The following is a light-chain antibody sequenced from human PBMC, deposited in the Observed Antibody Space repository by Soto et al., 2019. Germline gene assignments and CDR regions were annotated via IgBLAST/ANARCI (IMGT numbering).Light chain of an antibody. CDR2: GAS. Sequence: EMVLTQSPGTLSLSPGERATVSCRSSQSVSSSYLAWYQQKPGQAPRLLIHGASSRATGIPDRISGSGSGTDFTLTISRLEPEDFAVYYCQQYGSSPITFGQGTRLEI. V-gene: IGKV3-20*01. J-gene: IGKJ5*01. CDR3: QQYGSSPIT. CDR1: QSVSSSY.